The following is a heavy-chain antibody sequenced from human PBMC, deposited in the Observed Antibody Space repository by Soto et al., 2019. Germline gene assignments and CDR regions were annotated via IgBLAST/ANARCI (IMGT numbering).Heavy chain of an antibody. Sequence: PPETLSLTCTVSGGSISSYYWSWIRQPPGKGLEWIGYIYYSGSTNYNPSLKSRVTISVDTSKNQFSLKLSSVTAADTAVYYCAREVGRGGAAVDYWGQGTLVTVSS. CDR2: IYYSGST. CDR3: AREVGRGGAAVDY. CDR1: GGSISSYY. D-gene: IGHD6-13*01. V-gene: IGHV4-59*01. J-gene: IGHJ4*02.